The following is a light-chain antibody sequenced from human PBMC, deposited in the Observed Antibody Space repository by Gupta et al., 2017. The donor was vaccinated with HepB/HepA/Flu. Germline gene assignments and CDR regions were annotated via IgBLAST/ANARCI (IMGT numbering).Light chain of an antibody. CDR3: QAWDSSTVV. V-gene: IGLV3-1*01. CDR1: KLGDKY. CDR2: QDS. Sequence: SSELTQPPSVSVSPGQTASITCSGDKLGDKYACWYQQKPGQSTVLVIYQDSKRPSGIPERFSGSNSGNTATLTIRGTQAMDEADYYCQAWDSSTVVFGGGTKLTVL. J-gene: IGLJ2*01.